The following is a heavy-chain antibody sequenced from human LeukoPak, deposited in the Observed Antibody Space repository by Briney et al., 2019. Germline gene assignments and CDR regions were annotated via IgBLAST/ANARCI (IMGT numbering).Heavy chain of an antibody. CDR3: AKDSPQYCSSTSCSSFDY. D-gene: IGHD2-2*01. CDR2: ISYDGSNK. CDR1: GFTFSSYA. J-gene: IGHJ4*02. Sequence: GGSLRLSCAASGFTFSSYAMHWVRQAPGKGLEWVAVISYDGSNKYYADSVKGRFTISRDNAKNSLYLQMNSLRAEDTALYYCAKDSPQYCSSTSCSSFDYWGQGTLVTVSS. V-gene: IGHV3-30-3*01.